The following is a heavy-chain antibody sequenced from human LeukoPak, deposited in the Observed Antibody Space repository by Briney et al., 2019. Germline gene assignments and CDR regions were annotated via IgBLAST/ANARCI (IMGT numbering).Heavy chain of an antibody. V-gene: IGHV1-8*01. D-gene: IGHD3-9*01. CDR2: MNPNSGNT. CDR1: GYTFTSYD. CDR3: ARGRPVNVLTGYYDLGEDY. J-gene: IGHJ4*02. Sequence: ASVKVSCKASGYTFTSYDINWVRQATGQGLEWMGWMNPNSGNTGYAQKFQVRVTMTRNTSISTAYMELSSLRSEDTAVYYCARGRPVNVLTGYYDLGEDYWGQGTLVTVSS.